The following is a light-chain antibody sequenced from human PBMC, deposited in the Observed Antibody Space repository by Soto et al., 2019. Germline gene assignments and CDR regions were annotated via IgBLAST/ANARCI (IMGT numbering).Light chain of an antibody. CDR2: AAS. CDR1: QSISSY. Sequence: IQMTQSPSSLPASVVDRVTITFRASQSISSYLNWYQQKPGKAPKVLIYAASSLQSGVPSRFSGIGSGTDFTLSISSLQPEDFATYYCQQSYSGPLTFGGGTKVDIK. V-gene: IGKV1-39*01. J-gene: IGKJ4*01. CDR3: QQSYSGPLT.